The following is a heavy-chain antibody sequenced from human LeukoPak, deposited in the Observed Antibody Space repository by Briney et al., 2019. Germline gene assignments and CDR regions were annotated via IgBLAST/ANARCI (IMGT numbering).Heavy chain of an antibody. Sequence: SVKVSCTASGDTFSSYAISWLRQAPGQGLEWMGGIIPILGTTNYAQKFQGRVTITADESTSTLYMELRSLRSEDTAIYYCARDDYYDSSAYRENPFDVWGQGTMVTVSS. D-gene: IGHD3-22*01. CDR3: ARDDYYDSSAYRENPFDV. V-gene: IGHV1-69*13. CDR1: GDTFSSYA. J-gene: IGHJ3*01. CDR2: IIPILGTT.